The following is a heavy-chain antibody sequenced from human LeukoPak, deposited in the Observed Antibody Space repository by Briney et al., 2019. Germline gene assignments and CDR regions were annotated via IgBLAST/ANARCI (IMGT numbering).Heavy chain of an antibody. CDR2: INTNTGNP. D-gene: IGHD1-26*01. Sequence: ASVKVSCKASGYTFTSYAMNWVRQAPGQGLEWMGWINTNTGNPTYAQGFTGRFVFSLDTSVSTAYLQISSLTADDTAVYYCARRSTVRDVVGVTFWLDPWGQGTLVTVSS. J-gene: IGHJ5*02. V-gene: IGHV7-4-1*02. CDR1: GYTFTSYA. CDR3: ARRSTVRDVVGVTFWLDP.